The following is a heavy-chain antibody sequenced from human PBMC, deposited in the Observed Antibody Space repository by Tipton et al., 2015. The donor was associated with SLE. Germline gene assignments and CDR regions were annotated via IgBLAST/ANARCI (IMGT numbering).Heavy chain of an antibody. CDR1: DYSISSTYY. CDR3: AKYTNYGSFDP. J-gene: IGHJ5*02. D-gene: IGHD4-11*01. CDR2: IDYSGST. V-gene: IGHV4-38-2*01. Sequence: TLSLTCVVSDYSISSTYYWGWIRQPPGKGLEWIGNIDYSGSTHDNPSLKSRVTTSVDTSKNQFSLTLSSVTAADTAMYYCAKYTNYGSFDPWGQGTLVTVS.